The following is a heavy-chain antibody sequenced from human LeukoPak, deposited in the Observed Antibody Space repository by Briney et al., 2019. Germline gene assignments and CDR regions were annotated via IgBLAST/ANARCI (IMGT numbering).Heavy chain of an antibody. CDR3: ARKTQYWGSPGLGFDY. V-gene: IGHV4-34*01. J-gene: IGHJ4*02. CDR2: INHSGST. CDR1: GGSFSGYY. Sequence: PSETLSLTCAVYGGSFSGYYWSWIRQPPGKRLEWIGEINHSGSTNYNPSLKSRVTISVDTSKNQFSLKLSSVTAADTAVYYCARKTQYWGSPGLGFDYWGQGTLVTVSS. D-gene: IGHD7-27*01.